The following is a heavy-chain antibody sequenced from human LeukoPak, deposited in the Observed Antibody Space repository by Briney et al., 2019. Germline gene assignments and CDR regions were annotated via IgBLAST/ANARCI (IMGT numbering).Heavy chain of an antibody. Sequence: PGESLKISCKGSEYSFTSYWIGWVRQMPGKGLEWMWIIYPDDSDTRYSPSFEGQVIISVDKSINTAYLQWSSLKASDTATYYCARHGHCTNGVCYSNYYYYMDVWGKGTTVTVSS. CDR2: IYPDDSDT. D-gene: IGHD2-8*01. CDR1: EYSFTSYW. CDR3: ARHGHCTNGVCYSNYYYYMDV. J-gene: IGHJ6*03. V-gene: IGHV5-51*01.